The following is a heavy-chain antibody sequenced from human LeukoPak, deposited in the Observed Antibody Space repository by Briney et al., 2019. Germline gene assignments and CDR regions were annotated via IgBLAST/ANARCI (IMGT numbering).Heavy chain of an antibody. V-gene: IGHV4-39*01. CDR2: IHYSGST. CDR1: GGSISSSSYY. Sequence: PSETLSLTCTVSGGSISSSSYYWGWIRQPPGKGLEWIGSIHYSGSTYYNPSLKSRVTISVDTSKNQFSLKLSSVTAADTAVYYCARQGMTTVTFNWFDPWGQGTLVTVSS. CDR3: ARQGMTTVTFNWFDP. J-gene: IGHJ5*02. D-gene: IGHD4-17*01.